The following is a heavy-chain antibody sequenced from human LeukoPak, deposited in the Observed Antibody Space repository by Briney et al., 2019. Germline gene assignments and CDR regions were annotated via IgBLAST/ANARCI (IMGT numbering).Heavy chain of an antibody. CDR1: GFTFSSYG. CDR3: AKDRGIPQYYFDY. D-gene: IGHD3-10*01. CDR2: IWYDGSNK. Sequence: PGGSLRLSCAASGFTFSSYGMHWVRQAPGKGLEWVAVIWYDGSNKYYADSVKGRFTISRDNSKNTLYLQMNGLRAEDTAVYYCAKDRGIPQYYFDYWGQGTLVTVSS. J-gene: IGHJ4*02. V-gene: IGHV3-33*06.